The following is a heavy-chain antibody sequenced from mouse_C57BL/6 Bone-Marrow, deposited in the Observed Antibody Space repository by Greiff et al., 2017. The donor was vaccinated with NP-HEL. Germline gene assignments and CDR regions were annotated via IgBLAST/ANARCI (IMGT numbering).Heavy chain of an antibody. CDR3: ARDLRSPDV. D-gene: IGHD1-1*01. Sequence: QVQLQQPGAELVKPGASVKLSCKASGYAFTSYWMQWVKQRPGQGLEWIGEIDPSDSYTNYNQKFKGKATLTVDTSSSTAYMQLSSLTSEDSAVYYCARDLRSPDVWGTGTTVTVSS. V-gene: IGHV1-50*01. CDR1: GYAFTSYW. CDR2: IDPSDSYT. J-gene: IGHJ1*03.